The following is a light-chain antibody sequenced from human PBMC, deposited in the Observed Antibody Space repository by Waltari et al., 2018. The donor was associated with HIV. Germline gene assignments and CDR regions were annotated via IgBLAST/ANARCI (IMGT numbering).Light chain of an antibody. J-gene: IGLJ2*01. V-gene: IGLV2-14*01. Sequence: QSALTQPASVSGSPGQSITIPCTGTPSDVGGNNYVSWYQKHPGKAPKLLIYDVSNRPSGVSNRFSGSKSGNTASLTISGLQAEDEADYYCSSYTRSSTLFGGGTKLTVL. CDR1: PSDVGGNNY. CDR3: SSYTRSSTL. CDR2: DVS.